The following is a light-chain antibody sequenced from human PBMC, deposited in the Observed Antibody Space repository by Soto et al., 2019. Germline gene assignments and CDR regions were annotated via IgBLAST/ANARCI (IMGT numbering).Light chain of an antibody. V-gene: IGKV3-11*01. CDR2: DAS. CDR1: QSVSSY. CDR3: QQRSNWPPP. Sequence: EIVLTQSPATLSLSPGERATLSCRASQSVSSYLAWYQQKPGQAPRLLIYDASNRATGIPARFSGSGSGTAFTLTISSLEPEDSAVYYCQQRSNWPPPFGQGTKLEIK. J-gene: IGKJ2*01.